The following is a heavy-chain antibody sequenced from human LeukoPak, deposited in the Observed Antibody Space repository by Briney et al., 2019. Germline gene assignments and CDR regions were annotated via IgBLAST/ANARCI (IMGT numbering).Heavy chain of an antibody. D-gene: IGHD1-26*01. J-gene: IGHJ4*02. CDR1: GGSISRYY. CDR3: ARHGGSGSYEGYFDH. CDR2: IYYSGST. V-gene: IGHV4-59*08. Sequence: SETLSLTCTVSGGSISRYYWSWIRQPPGKGLEWIGYIYYSGSTNYNPSVKSRVTISLDTSKNQFSLKLTPVTAADTALYYCARHGGSGSYEGYFDHWGQGTLVTVSS.